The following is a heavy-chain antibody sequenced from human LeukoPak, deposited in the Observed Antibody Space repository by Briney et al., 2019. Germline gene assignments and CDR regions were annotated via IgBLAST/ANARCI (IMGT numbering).Heavy chain of an antibody. D-gene: IGHD3-22*01. Sequence: GESLKISCKGSGYSFTTYFIAWVRQVPGKGLEWMGIIYPGDSDTRYSPSFQGQVTISADKSISTAYLQWSSLKASDTAMYYCARGFKASGSSGYHYYYYMDVWGKGTTVTVSS. J-gene: IGHJ6*03. CDR1: GYSFTTYF. V-gene: IGHV5-51*01. CDR2: IYPGDSDT. CDR3: ARGFKASGSSGYHYYYYMDV.